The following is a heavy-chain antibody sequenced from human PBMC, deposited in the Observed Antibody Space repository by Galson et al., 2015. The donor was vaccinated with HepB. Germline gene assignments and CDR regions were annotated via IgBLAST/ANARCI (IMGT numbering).Heavy chain of an antibody. J-gene: IGHJ5*02. CDR1: ISSYY. CDR2: IYYSGST. Sequence: ISSYYWSWIRQPPGKGLEWIGYIYYSGSTNYNPSLKSRVTISVDTSKNQFSLKLSSVTAADTAVYYCARTSNWFDPWGQGTLVTVSS. CDR3: ARTSNWFDP. V-gene: IGHV4-59*01.